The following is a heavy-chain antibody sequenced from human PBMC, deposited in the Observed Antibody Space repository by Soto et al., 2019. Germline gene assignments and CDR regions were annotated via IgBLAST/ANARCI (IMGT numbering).Heavy chain of an antibody. D-gene: IGHD2-2*01. V-gene: IGHV1-8*01. CDR2: MNPNSGNT. CDR1: GYTFTSYD. Sequence: EASVKVSCKASGYTFTSYDINWVRQATGQGLEWMGWMNPNSGNTGYAQKFQGRVTMTRNTSISTAYMELSSLRSEDTAVYYCARAQLRYNWFDPWGQGTLVTVSS. CDR3: ARAQLRYNWFDP. J-gene: IGHJ5*02.